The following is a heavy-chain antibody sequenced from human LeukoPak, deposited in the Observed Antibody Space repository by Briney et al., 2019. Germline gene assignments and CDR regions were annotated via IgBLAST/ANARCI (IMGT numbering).Heavy chain of an antibody. CDR1: GGSISSYY. D-gene: IGHD3-3*01. J-gene: IGHJ3*02. CDR3: ARVEVRGYDFWSGYAFDI. Sequence: SETLSLTCTVSGGSISSYYWSWIRQPAGKGLEWIGRIYTSGSTNYNPSLKSRVTMSVDTSKNQFSLKLSSVTAADTAVYYCARVEVRGYDFWSGYAFDIRGQGTMVTVSS. V-gene: IGHV4-4*07. CDR2: IYTSGST.